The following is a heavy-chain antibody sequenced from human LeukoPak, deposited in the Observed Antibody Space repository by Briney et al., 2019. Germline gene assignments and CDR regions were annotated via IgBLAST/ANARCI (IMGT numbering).Heavy chain of an antibody. CDR2: IYYSGST. CDR3: ARGGGDVYNVFDY. D-gene: IGHD5-24*01. J-gene: IGHJ4*02. CDR1: GGSISSGGYY. V-gene: IGHV4-31*03. Sequence: SETLSLTCTDSGGSISSGGYYWSWIRQHPGKGLEWIGYIYYSGSTYYNPSLKSRLTISVDTSKNQFSLKLSSVSAADTAVYYCARGGGDVYNVFDYWGQGTLVTVSS.